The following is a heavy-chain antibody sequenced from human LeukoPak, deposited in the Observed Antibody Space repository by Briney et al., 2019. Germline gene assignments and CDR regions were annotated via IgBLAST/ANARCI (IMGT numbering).Heavy chain of an antibody. CDR2: IIPIFGTA. V-gene: IGHV1-69*05. CDR3: AREWAPYYDFWSGYRGHDY. CDR1: GGTFSSYA. J-gene: IGHJ4*02. D-gene: IGHD3-3*01. Sequence: GSSVKVSCKASGGTFSSYAISWVRQAPGQGLEWMGRIIPIFGTANYAQKFQGRVTITTDESTSTAYMELSSLRSEDTAVYYCAREWAPYYDFWSGYRGHDYWGQGTRVTVSS.